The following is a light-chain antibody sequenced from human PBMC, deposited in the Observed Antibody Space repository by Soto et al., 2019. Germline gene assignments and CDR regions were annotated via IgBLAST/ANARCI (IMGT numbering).Light chain of an antibody. J-gene: IGKJ3*01. CDR1: QSVSNY. V-gene: IGKV1-39*01. CDR3: KQDLRPPLT. Sequence: DIQMPPSPSSLSASVGDSLTITCRASQSVSNYLNWYQQKPGKATTLLIYAASTLQSGVPSRISGSGSGTDFTLTISSLQPEEFATYYCKQDLRPPLTVGPGTKVDIK. CDR2: AAS.